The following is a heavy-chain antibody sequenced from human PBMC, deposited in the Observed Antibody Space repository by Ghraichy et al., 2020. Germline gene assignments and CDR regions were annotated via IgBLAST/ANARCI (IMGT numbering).Heavy chain of an antibody. D-gene: IGHD2-2*02. CDR2: IYYSGST. J-gene: IGHJ4*02. CDR1: GGSISSGGYY. Sequence: SETLSLTCTVSGGSISSGGYYWSWIRQHPGKGLEWIGYIYYSGSTYYNPSLKSRVTISVDTSKNQFSLKLSSVTAADTAVYYCASKPLGYCSSTSCYNWGQGTLVTVSS. CDR3: ASKPLGYCSSTSCYN. V-gene: IGHV4-31*03.